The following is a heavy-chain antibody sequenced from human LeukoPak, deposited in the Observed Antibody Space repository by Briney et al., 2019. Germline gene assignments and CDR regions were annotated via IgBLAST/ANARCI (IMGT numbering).Heavy chain of an antibody. J-gene: IGHJ5*02. CDR2: INPSGGST. CDR1: GYTFTSYY. CDR3: AREGGSGWSTNNWFDP. D-gene: IGHD6-19*01. V-gene: IGHV1-46*01. Sequence: ASVKVSCKASGYTFTSYYMHWVRQAPGQGLEWMGIINPSGGSTSYAQKFQGRVTMTRDTSTSTVYMELSSLRSEDTAVYYCAREGGSGWSTNNWFDPWGQGTLVTVSS.